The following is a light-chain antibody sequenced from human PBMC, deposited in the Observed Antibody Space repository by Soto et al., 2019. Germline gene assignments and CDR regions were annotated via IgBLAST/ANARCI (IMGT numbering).Light chain of an antibody. CDR1: SSDIGAYNY. J-gene: IGLJ1*01. V-gene: IGLV2-14*01. Sequence: ALTQPASVSGSPGQSITISCTGTSSDIGAYNYVSWYQQHPGKAPKLMIYEVSNRPSGVSNRFSGSKSGNTASLTISGLQAEDEADYYCSSYTGSSIRLFGTGTKVTVL. CDR2: EVS. CDR3: SSYTGSSIRL.